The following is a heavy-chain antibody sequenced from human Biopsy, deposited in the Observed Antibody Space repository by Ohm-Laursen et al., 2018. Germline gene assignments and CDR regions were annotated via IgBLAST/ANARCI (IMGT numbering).Heavy chain of an antibody. D-gene: IGHD2-15*01. J-gene: IGHJ4*02. CDR3: ARAYSRGDY. Sequence: SLRPSCSASGFTFSSFCMSWVRQAPGKGLEWVANIKQDGSEKNYVDSVKGRFTISRDNAKNSLLLQMNRLRVEDTAVYYCARAYSRGDYWGQGTLVTVSS. V-gene: IGHV3-7*01. CDR2: IKQDGSEK. CDR1: GFTFSSFC.